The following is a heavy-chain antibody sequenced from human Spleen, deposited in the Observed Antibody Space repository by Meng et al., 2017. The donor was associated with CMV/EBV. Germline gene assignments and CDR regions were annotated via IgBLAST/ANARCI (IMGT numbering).Heavy chain of an antibody. D-gene: IGHD6-13*01. CDR3: ARESIAAAPPYGMDV. J-gene: IGHJ6*02. V-gene: IGHV3-21*01. CDR2: VSSDSDFG. Sequence: GESLKISCAASGFIFDDYTMHWVRQAPGKGLEWVASVSSDSDFGTYVDSLKGRFTISRDDATNSVNLQMNSLRVEDTAVYYCARESIAAAPPYGMDVWGQGTTVTVSS. CDR1: GFIFDDYT.